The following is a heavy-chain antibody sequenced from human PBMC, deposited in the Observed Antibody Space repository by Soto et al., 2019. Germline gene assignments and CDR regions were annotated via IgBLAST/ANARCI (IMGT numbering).Heavy chain of an antibody. CDR2: MYYDGST. J-gene: IGHJ4*02. Sequence: SETLSLTCTVSGGSITSYHWGWIRQPPGKELEWVAYMYYDGSTNYNPSLESRVTISVDTSKNQFSLKVSSVTAADTAVYYCARREQCSSTSCYYFDYWGQGTLVTVSS. V-gene: IGHV4-59*08. CDR1: GGSITSYH. D-gene: IGHD2-2*01. CDR3: ARREQCSSTSCYYFDY.